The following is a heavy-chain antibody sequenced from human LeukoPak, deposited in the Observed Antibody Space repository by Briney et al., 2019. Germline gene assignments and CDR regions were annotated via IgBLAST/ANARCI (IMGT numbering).Heavy chain of an antibody. Sequence: ASVKVSCKASGYTFTGYYMHWVRQAPGQGLEWMGWINPNSGGTNYAQHFQGRVTMTRDTSLGTAYTELSRLRPDDTAVYYRARYFFGRWLVQNLYWFDPWGQGTLVTVSS. CDR2: INPNSGGT. CDR3: ARYFFGRWLVQNLYWFDP. J-gene: IGHJ5*02. V-gene: IGHV1-2*02. D-gene: IGHD6-19*01. CDR1: GYTFTGYY.